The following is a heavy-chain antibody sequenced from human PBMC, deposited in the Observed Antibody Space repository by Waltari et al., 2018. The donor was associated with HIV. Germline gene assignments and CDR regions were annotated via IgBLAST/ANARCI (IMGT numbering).Heavy chain of an antibody. CDR1: GYTFISYA. CDR2: TNVGNYNT. CDR3: AREYDFWSGGYHYYGMDV. V-gene: IGHV1-3*01. Sequence: QVQLVQSGAVVKKPGASVRISCETSGYTFISYALPWVRQAPGKRPERMGWTNVGNYNTKYAQKFQDRVTITGDTSASTGYLDLSSLTSEDTAVYFCAREYDFWSGGYHYYGMDVWGQGTTVTVSS. J-gene: IGHJ6*02. D-gene: IGHD3-3*01.